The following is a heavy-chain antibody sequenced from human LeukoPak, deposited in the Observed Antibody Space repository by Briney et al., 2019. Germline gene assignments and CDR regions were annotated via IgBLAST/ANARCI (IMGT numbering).Heavy chain of an antibody. CDR2: IYYSGST. CDR1: GGSISIYY. Sequence: PSETLSLTCTVSGGSISIYYWSWIRQPPGKGLEWIGYIYYSGSTNYNPSLKSRVTISVDTSKNQFSLKLSSVTAADTAVYYCARRQTTVTSYNWFDPWGQGTLVTVSS. J-gene: IGHJ5*02. CDR3: ARRQTTVTSYNWFDP. V-gene: IGHV4-59*08. D-gene: IGHD4-17*01.